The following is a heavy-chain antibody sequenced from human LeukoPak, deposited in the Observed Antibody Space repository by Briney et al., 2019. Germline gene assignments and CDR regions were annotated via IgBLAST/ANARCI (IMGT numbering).Heavy chain of an antibody. J-gene: IGHJ5*02. D-gene: IGHD1-26*01. V-gene: IGHV3-74*01. CDR3: ARSSGNYYSWLEP. CDR2: INSDGTST. CDR1: GFTFSSYW. Sequence: GGSLRLSCAASGFTFSSYWMHWVRQAPGKGLVWVSRINSDGTSTSYADSVKGRFTISRDNAKNTLYLQMNSLRAEDTAVYYCARSSGNYYSWLEPSGQGTLVTVSS.